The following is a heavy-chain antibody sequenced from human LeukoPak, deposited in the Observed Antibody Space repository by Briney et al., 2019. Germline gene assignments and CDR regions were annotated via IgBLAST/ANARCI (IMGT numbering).Heavy chain of an antibody. J-gene: IGHJ4*02. CDR1: GFTFSTYT. Sequence: GGSLRLSCAASGFTFSTYTMHWVRQAPGKGLDWVSGIVGSIGKTYYADSVKGRFTISRDNSKNTLYLQMNSLRAEDTAVYFCAKDYRPDGYNDLDYWGQGTQVTVSS. V-gene: IGHV3-23*01. D-gene: IGHD5-24*01. CDR3: AKDYRPDGYNDLDY. CDR2: IVGSIGKT.